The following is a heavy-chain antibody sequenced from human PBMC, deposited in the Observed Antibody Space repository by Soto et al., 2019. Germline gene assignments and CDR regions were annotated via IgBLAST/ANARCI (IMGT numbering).Heavy chain of an antibody. J-gene: IGHJ4*02. Sequence: QVQLIQSGPEVRKPGASVKVSCKTSGYTFTDYGISWVQQAPGQGLEWMGWISTAHADIGYAQKFQGRVTITKDTSTSTSLMELRSLRSDDTAIYYCARDLAYIREYWGQGTQVTVSS. CDR2: ISTAHADI. D-gene: IGHD3-10*01. CDR3: ARDLAYIREY. V-gene: IGHV1-18*01. CDR1: GYTFTDYG.